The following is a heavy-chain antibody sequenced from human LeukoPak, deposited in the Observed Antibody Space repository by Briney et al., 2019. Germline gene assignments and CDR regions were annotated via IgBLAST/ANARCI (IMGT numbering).Heavy chain of an antibody. CDR2: ISYSGST. Sequence: SETLSLTCTVSGGSISNYYWSWIRQPPGKGLEWIGYISYSGSTDYSPSLKSRVTISVDTSKNQFSLIPTSVTAADTAVYYCTREPDTVTVGVWGQGALVTVSS. CDR3: TREPDTVTVGV. V-gene: IGHV4-59*01. CDR1: GGSISNYY. J-gene: IGHJ4*02. D-gene: IGHD4-17*01.